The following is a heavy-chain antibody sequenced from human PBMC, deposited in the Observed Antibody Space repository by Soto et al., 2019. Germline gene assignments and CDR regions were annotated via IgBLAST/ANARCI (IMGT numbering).Heavy chain of an antibody. Sequence: QVQLVESGGGVVQPGRSLRLSCAASGFIFSSYGMHWVRQAPGKGLEWVAVISYDGSNKYYADSVKGRFTISRDNSKNALYLQIKSLRGEDTAVYYCAKSQEYNVPRSYYSGMDVWGQETTVTVSS. CDR3: AKSQEYNVPRSYYSGMDV. V-gene: IGHV3-30*18. CDR1: GFIFSSYG. D-gene: IGHD1-20*01. CDR2: ISYDGSNK. J-gene: IGHJ6*02.